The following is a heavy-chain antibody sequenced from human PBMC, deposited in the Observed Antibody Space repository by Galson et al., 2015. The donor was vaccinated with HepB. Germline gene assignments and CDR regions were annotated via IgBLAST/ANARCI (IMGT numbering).Heavy chain of an antibody. CDR2: IIPIFGTA. Sequence: SVKVSCKASGGTFSSYAISWVRQAPGQGLEWMGGIIPIFGTANYAQKFQGRVTITADESTSTAYMELSSLRSEDTAVYYCARSDSSQTGAPSYYYGMDVWGQGTTVTVSS. CDR3: ARSDSSQTGAPSYYYGMDV. J-gene: IGHJ6*02. D-gene: IGHD7-27*01. V-gene: IGHV1-69*13. CDR1: GGTFSSYA.